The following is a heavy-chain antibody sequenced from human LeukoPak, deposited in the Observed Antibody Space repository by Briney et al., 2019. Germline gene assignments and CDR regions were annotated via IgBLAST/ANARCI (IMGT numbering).Heavy chain of an antibody. J-gene: IGHJ4*02. V-gene: IGHV5-51*01. Sequence: NHGESLKVSCKGSGYSFASYWIAWVRQMPGKGLEWMGIIYPGDSDTRYSPSFQGQVTISADKSISTAYLQWSSLKASDTAIYYCARQWGDCSSTSSYSAYWGQGTLVTVSS. CDR3: ARQWGDCSSTSSYSAY. D-gene: IGHD2-2*01. CDR2: IYPGDSDT. CDR1: GYSFASYW.